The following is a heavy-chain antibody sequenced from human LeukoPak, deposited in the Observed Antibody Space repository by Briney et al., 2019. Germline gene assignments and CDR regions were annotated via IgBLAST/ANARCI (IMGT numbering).Heavy chain of an antibody. D-gene: IGHD3-10*01. CDR1: GFTFSSYE. J-gene: IGHJ5*02. Sequence: GGSLRLSCAASGFTFSSYEMNWVRQAPGKGLEWVSYISSSGSTIYYADSVKGRFTIFRDNAKNSLYLQMNSLRAEDTAVYYCASGLWFGDNWFDPWGQGTLVTVSS. V-gene: IGHV3-48*03. CDR2: ISSSGSTI. CDR3: ASGLWFGDNWFDP.